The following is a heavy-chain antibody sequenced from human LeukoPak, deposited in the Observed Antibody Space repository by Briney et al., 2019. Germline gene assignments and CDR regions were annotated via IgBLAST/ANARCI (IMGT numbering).Heavy chain of an antibody. CDR1: GFTFSSYA. D-gene: IGHD4-11*01. Sequence: PGGSLRLSCLASGFTFSSYAMSWVRQAPGKGLEWVSHIGNAGRTDYADSVEGRFTISRDNSKNTLYLQMNNLRAEDTAVYYCAKDIPSNYVRYFDCWGQGTLVTVSS. CDR3: AKDIPSNYVRYFDC. CDR2: IGNAGRT. V-gene: IGHV3-23*01. J-gene: IGHJ4*02.